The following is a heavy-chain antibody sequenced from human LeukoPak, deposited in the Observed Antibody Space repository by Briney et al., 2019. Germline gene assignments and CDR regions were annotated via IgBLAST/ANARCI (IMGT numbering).Heavy chain of an antibody. Sequence: PGRSLRLSCAASGFTFSSYGMHWVRQAPGKGLEWVAVISYYGSNKYYADSVKGRFTISRDNSKNTLYLQMNSLRAKDTAVYYCAKDRIVATTHAMDVWGQGTTVTVSS. CDR2: ISYYGSNK. CDR1: GFTFSSYG. V-gene: IGHV3-30*18. CDR3: AKDRIVATTHAMDV. D-gene: IGHD5-12*01. J-gene: IGHJ6*02.